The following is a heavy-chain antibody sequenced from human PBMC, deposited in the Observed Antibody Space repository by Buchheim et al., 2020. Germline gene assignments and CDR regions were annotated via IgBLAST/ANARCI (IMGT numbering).Heavy chain of an antibody. Sequence: EVQLVESGGGLVKPGGSLRLSCAASGFTFSSYSMNWVRQAPGKGLEWVSSISSSSSYIYYADSVKGRFTISRDNAKNSLYLQMNSLRAEDTAVYYCARSNPQLWFGELLSLTDNWFDPWGQGTL. D-gene: IGHD3-10*01. J-gene: IGHJ5*02. CDR2: ISSSSSYI. V-gene: IGHV3-21*01. CDR1: GFTFSSYS. CDR3: ARSNPQLWFGELLSLTDNWFDP.